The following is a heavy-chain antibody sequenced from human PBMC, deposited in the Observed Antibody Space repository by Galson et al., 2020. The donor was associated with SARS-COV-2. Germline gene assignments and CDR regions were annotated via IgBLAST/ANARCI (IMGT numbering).Heavy chain of an antibody. D-gene: IGHD5-12*01. CDR3: AKIHSGYDDHYGDY. CDR1: GFTFDDYA. V-gene: IGHV3-9*01. CDR2: ISWNSGSI. Sequence: SLKISCAASGFTFDDYAMHWVRHAPGTGLEWVSGISWNSGSIGYADSVKGRFTISRDNAKNSLYLQMNSLRAEDTALYYCAKIHSGYDDHYGDYWGQGTLVTVSS. J-gene: IGHJ4*02.